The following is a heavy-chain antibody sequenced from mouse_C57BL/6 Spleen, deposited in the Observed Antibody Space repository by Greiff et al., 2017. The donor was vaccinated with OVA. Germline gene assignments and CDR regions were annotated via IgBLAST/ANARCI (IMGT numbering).Heavy chain of an antibody. V-gene: IGHV1-78*01. CDR1: GYTFTDHT. CDR3: ARPPYYGSSERYFDV. D-gene: IGHD1-1*01. CDR2: IYPRDGST. J-gene: IGHJ1*03. Sequence: QVQLKQSDAELVKPGASVKISCKVSGYTFTDHTIHWMKQRPEQGLEWIGYIYPRDGSTKYNEKFKGKATLSADKSSSTAYMQLNSLTSEDSAVYFCARPPYYGSSERYFDVWGTGTTVTVSS.